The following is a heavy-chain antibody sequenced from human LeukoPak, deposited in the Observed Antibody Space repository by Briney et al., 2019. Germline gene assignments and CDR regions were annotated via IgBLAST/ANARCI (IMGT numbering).Heavy chain of an antibody. CDR1: GFTFSDYY. J-gene: IGHJ4*02. CDR2: ISSSGSTI. CDR3: ARDSKEMYYFDY. Sequence: GGSLRLSCAASGFTFSDYYMSWIRQAPGKGLEWVSYISSSGSTIYYADSVKGRFTISRDNAKNSLYLQMNSLRAEDTAAYYCARDSKEMYYFDYWGQGTLVTVSS. V-gene: IGHV3-11*01.